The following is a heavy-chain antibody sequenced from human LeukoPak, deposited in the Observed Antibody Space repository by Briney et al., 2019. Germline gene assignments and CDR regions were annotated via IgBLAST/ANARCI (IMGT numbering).Heavy chain of an antibody. CDR1: GYTFTSYG. D-gene: IGHD2-15*01. Sequence: ASVKVSYEASGYTFTSYGISWVRQAPGQGLEWMGWISAYNGNTNYAQKLQGRVTMTTDTSTSTAYMELRSLRSDDTAVYYCAREGYCSGGSCYPEVDYYYGMDVWGQGTTVTVSS. CDR2: ISAYNGNT. J-gene: IGHJ6*02. V-gene: IGHV1-18*01. CDR3: AREGYCSGGSCYPEVDYYYGMDV.